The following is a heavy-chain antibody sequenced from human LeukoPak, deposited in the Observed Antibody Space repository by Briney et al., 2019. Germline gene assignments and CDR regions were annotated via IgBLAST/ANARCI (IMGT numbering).Heavy chain of an antibody. CDR2: INPNSGGT. Sequence: ASVKVSCKASGYTFTGYYMHWVRQAPGQGLEWMGWINPNSGGTNYAQKFQGRVTMTRDTSISTAYMELSRLRSDDTAVYYCARDQGEYSSSSDAFDIWGQGTMVTVSS. J-gene: IGHJ3*02. CDR1: GYTFTGYY. V-gene: IGHV1-2*02. D-gene: IGHD6-6*01. CDR3: ARDQGEYSSSSDAFDI.